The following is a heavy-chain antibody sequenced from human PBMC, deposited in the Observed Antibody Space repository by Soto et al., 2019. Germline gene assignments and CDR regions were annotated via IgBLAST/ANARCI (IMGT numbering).Heavy chain of an antibody. D-gene: IGHD2-21*02. CDR3: TLKVVTYYDN. V-gene: IGHV1-46*03. CDR2: INPAGGTT. Sequence: QVQLVQSGAEVKKPGASVRISCRASGYSFTSTYVHWVRQAPGQGPEWMGIINPAGGTTYYAQKFLGRLTITSDTSTDTVFMDLNNLAAEDTPVPFCTLKVVTYYDNSGQGTLLTVSS. CDR1: GYSFTSTY. J-gene: IGHJ4*02.